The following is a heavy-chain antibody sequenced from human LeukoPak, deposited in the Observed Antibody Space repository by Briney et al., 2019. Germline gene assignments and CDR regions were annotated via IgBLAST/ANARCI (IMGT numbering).Heavy chain of an antibody. CDR2: ISAYNGNT. V-gene: IGHV1-18*01. CDR3: ARDSVVVVPAAIGP. D-gene: IGHD2-2*01. J-gene: IGHJ5*02. Sequence: VASVTVSCKASGYTFTSYGISWVRQAPGQGLEWMGWISAYNGNTNYAQKLQGRVTMTTDTSTSTAYMELRSLRSDDTAVYYCARDSVVVVPAAIGPWGQGTLVTVSS. CDR1: GYTFTSYG.